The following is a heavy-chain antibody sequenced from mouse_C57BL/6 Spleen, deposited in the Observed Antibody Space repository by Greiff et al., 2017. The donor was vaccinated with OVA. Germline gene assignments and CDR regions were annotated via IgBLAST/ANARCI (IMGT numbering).Heavy chain of an antibody. Sequence: VQLQQSGPELVKPGASVKISCKASGYSFTSYYIHWVKQRPGQGLEWIGWIYPGSGNTKYNEKFKGKATLTADTSSSTAYMQLSSLTSEDSAVYYCARRPYYRDYAMDYWGQGTSVTVSS. D-gene: IGHD2-12*01. CDR2: IYPGSGNT. CDR3: ARRPYYRDYAMDY. V-gene: IGHV1-66*01. CDR1: GYSFTSYY. J-gene: IGHJ4*01.